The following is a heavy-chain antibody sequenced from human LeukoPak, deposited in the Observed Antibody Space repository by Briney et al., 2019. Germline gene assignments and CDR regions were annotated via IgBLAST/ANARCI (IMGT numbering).Heavy chain of an antibody. V-gene: IGHV4-59*01. D-gene: IGHD4-17*01. CDR1: GGSISSYY. CDR2: IYYSGNT. Sequence: SETLSLTCTVSGGSISSYYWSWIRQPPGKGLEWIGYIYYSGNTNYNPSLKSRVTISVDTSKNQFSLKLSSVTAADTAVYYCARYPYGDYSNWFDPWGQGTLVTVSS. CDR3: ARYPYGDYSNWFDP. J-gene: IGHJ5*02.